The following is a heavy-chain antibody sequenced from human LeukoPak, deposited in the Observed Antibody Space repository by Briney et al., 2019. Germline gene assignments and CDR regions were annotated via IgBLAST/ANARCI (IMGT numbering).Heavy chain of an antibody. D-gene: IGHD3-3*01. CDR3: ARASEWYPLSPFDP. CDR2: INHSGST. V-gene: IGHV4-34*01. Sequence: SETLSLTCTVSGGSISGYYWSWIRQPPGKGLEWIGEINHSGSTNYNPSLKSRVTISVDTSKNQFSLKLSSVTAADTAVYYCARASEWYPLSPFDPWGQGTLVTVSS. CDR1: GGSISGYY. J-gene: IGHJ5*02.